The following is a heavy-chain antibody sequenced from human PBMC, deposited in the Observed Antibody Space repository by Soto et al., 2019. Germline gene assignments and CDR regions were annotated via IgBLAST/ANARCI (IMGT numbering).Heavy chain of an antibody. CDR3: ARDTSYSSGWYSSLDY. D-gene: IGHD6-19*01. CDR2: IYYSGST. CDR1: GGSISSYY. V-gene: IGHV4-59*01. Sequence: SVTLSLTCTVSGGSISSYYWSWIRQPPGKGLEWIGYIYYSGSTNYNPSLKSRVTISVDTSKNQFSLKLSSVTAADTAVYYCARDTSYSSGWYSSLDYWGQGTLVTVSS. J-gene: IGHJ4*02.